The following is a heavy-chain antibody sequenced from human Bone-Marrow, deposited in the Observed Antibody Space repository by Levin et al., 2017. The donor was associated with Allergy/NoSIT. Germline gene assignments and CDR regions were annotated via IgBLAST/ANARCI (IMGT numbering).Heavy chain of an antibody. CDR3: TTLDSNYEHNYGLDV. J-gene: IGHJ6*02. Sequence: PGGSLRLSCAASGFTFSDSAMHWVRQASGKGLEWVGRIRSKRNDYATTYGASMKGRFTISRDDSKEMAYLQINSLQTEDSAVYFCTTLDSNYEHNYGLDVWGRGTTVTVSS. D-gene: IGHD5-18*01. V-gene: IGHV3-73*01. CDR2: IRSKRNDYAT. CDR1: GFTFSDSA.